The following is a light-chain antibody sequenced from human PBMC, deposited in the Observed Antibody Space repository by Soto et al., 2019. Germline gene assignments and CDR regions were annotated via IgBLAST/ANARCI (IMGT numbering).Light chain of an antibody. V-gene: IGLV2-14*01. CDR1: SSDVGGYDY. J-gene: IGLJ2*01. CDR2: DVS. CDR3: SSYTSSGTDAV. Sequence: QSVLTQPASVSGSPGQSITISCTGTSSDVGGYDYVSWYQQHPGKAPKLMIYDVSNRPSGVSNRFSGSKSGNTASLTISGIQAEDEGDYYCSSYTSSGTDAVFGGGTKLTVL.